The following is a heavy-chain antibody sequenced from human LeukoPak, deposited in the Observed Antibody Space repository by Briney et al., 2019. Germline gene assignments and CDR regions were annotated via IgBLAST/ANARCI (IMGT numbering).Heavy chain of an antibody. J-gene: IGHJ4*02. Sequence: GGSLRLSCAASAFTFSNYWMSWVRRAPGKGLEWVANIKEDGSEINYVDSVKGRFTISRDNAKNSLHLQMNSLRVDDTAVYYCARDRGYSTFDYWGQGTLVTVSS. CDR3: ARDRGYSTFDY. CDR2: IKEDGSEI. D-gene: IGHD4-23*01. CDR1: AFTFSNYW. V-gene: IGHV3-7*01.